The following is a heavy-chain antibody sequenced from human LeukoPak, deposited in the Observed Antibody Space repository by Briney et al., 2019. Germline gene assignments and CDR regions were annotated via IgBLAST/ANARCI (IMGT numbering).Heavy chain of an antibody. V-gene: IGHV4-59*01. CDR2: IYYSGST. Sequence: SETLSLTCTVSGGSISSYYWSWIRQPPGKGLEWIGYIYYSGSTNYNPSLKSRVTISLDTSKNQFSLKLSSVTAADTAVYYCAAHYYDSSGSRDYWGQGTLVTVSS. J-gene: IGHJ4*02. CDR3: AAHYYDSSGSRDY. D-gene: IGHD3-22*01. CDR1: GGSISSYY.